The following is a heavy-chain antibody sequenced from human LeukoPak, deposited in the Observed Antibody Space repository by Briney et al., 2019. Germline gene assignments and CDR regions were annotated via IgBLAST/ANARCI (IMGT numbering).Heavy chain of an antibody. D-gene: IGHD3-3*01. CDR1: GFTFSSYS. CDR3: ARAAELRFLEWLPESVDY. CDR2: ISSSSSYI. J-gene: IGHJ4*02. Sequence: GGSLRLSCAASGFTFSSYSMNWVRQAPGKGLEWVSSISSSSSYIYYADSVKGRFTISRDNAKNSLYLQMNSPRAEDTAVYYCARAAELRFLEWLPESVDYWGQGTLVTVSS. V-gene: IGHV3-21*01.